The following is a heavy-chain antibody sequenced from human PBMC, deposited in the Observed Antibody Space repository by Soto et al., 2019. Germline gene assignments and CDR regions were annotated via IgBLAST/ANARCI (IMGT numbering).Heavy chain of an antibody. D-gene: IGHD6-13*01. J-gene: IGHJ1*01. CDR1: GFTFDDYA. CDR3: VKDESINWYSGHFRH. CDR2: INWNSGSI. Sequence: GGSLRLSCAASGFTFDDYAMHWVRQVPGKGLEWVSGINWNSGSIGYGDSVKGRFAISRDNAKNSLHLQMNSLSAEDTAFYYCVKDESINWYSGHFRHWGQGTMVTVSS. V-gene: IGHV3-9*01.